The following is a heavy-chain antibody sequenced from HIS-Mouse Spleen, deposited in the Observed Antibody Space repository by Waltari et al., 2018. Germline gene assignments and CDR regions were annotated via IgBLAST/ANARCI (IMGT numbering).Heavy chain of an antibody. Sequence: QLQLQESGPGLVKPSETLSLTCTVSGGSITSSSYHWGWIRQPPGKGLEWIGRIYYRGSTYYNPSLKSRVTISVDTSKNQFSLKLSSVTAADTAVYYCAREIPYSSSWYDWYFDLWGRGTLVTVSS. CDR1: GGSITSSSYH. D-gene: IGHD6-13*01. J-gene: IGHJ2*01. CDR2: IYYRGST. CDR3: AREIPYSSSWYDWYFDL. V-gene: IGHV4-39*07.